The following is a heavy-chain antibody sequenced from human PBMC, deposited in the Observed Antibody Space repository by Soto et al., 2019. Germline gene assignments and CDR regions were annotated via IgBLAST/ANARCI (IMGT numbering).Heavy chain of an antibody. CDR1: GFTFSSYW. J-gene: IGHJ4*02. CDR3: ASDLEWPTGNF. V-gene: IGHV3-7*01. D-gene: IGHD3-3*01. Sequence: VQLVESGGGLVQPGGSLRLSCAASGFTFSSYWMSWVRQAPGKGLEWVATIKQDGSEKYYVDSVKGRFTISRYNAKNSLYLQMNSLSAEDTAVYYCASDLEWPTGNFWGQGTLVTVSS. CDR2: IKQDGSEK.